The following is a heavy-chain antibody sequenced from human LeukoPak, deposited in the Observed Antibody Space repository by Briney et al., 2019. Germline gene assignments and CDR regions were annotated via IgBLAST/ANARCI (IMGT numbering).Heavy chain of an antibody. CDR1: GFTFSSYS. Sequence: GGSLRLSCAASGFTFSSYSMNWVRQAPGRGLEWVSSISSSSSYIYYADSVKGRFTISRDNAKKSLYLQMHSLKAEDTAVYYCAGGTLEWFQYPEYNWFDHWGQGTLVTVXS. J-gene: IGHJ5*02. CDR3: AGGTLEWFQYPEYNWFDH. V-gene: IGHV3-21*04. D-gene: IGHD3-3*01. CDR2: ISSSSSYI.